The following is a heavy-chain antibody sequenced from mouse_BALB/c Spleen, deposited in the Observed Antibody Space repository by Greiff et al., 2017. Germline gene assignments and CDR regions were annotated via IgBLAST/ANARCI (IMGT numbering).Heavy chain of an antibody. CDR1: GFTFSSYA. CDR3: AREDYGSSYVGFDY. D-gene: IGHD1-1*01. CDR2: ISSGGSYT. J-gene: IGHJ2*01. Sequence: DVKLVESGGGLVKPGGSLKLSCAASGFTFSSYAMSWVRQSPEKRLEWVAEISSGGSYTYYPDTVTGRFTISRDNGKNTLYLEMSSLRSEDTAMYYCAREDYGSSYVGFDYWGQGTTLTVSS. V-gene: IGHV5-9-4*01.